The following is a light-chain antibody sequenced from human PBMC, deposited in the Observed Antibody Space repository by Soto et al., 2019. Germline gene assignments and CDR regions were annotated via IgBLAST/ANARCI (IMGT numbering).Light chain of an antibody. J-gene: IGKJ2*01. Sequence: DIVMTQSPDSLAVSRGERATINCKSSQSILYSSNNENYLVWYQQKPGQSPKLLISWASTRESGVPDRFSGSGSGTDFTLTIRSLQAEDVAVYYCQQYYNLPYTFGQGTKLEIK. V-gene: IGKV4-1*01. CDR1: QSILYSSNNENY. CDR2: WAS. CDR3: QQYYNLPYT.